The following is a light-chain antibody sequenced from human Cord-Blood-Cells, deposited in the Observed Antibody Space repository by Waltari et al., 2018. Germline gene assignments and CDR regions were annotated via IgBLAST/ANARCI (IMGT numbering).Light chain of an antibody. CDR1: QSLLHSNGYNY. V-gene: IGKV2-28*01. CDR2: LGS. J-gene: IGKJ1*01. CDR3: MQALQTPT. Sequence: DIVMTQSPLSLPVTPGEPASISCRSSQSLLHSNGYNYLDWYLQKPVQSPQLLIYLGSNRACGVPDRLSGRGSGTDFTVKISRVEAEDVGVYYCMQALQTPTFGQGTKVELK.